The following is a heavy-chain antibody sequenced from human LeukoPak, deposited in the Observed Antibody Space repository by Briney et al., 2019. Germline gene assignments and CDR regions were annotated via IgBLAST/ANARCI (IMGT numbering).Heavy chain of an antibody. V-gene: IGHV1-46*01. D-gene: IGHD3-16*02. CDR1: GYTFTGYY. CDR2: INPSGGST. J-gene: IGHJ5*02. Sequence: ASVKVSCKASGYTFTGYYMHWVRQAPGQGLEWMGIINPSGGSTSYAQKFQGRVTMTRDTSTSTVYMELSSLRSEDTAVYYCARDQDDYVWRSYRSWFDPWGQGTLVTVSS. CDR3: ARDQDDYVWRSYRSWFDP.